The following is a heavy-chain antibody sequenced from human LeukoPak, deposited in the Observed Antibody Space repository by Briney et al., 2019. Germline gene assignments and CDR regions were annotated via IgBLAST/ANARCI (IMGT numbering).Heavy chain of an antibody. CDR3: AKVYHDSGCLIDY. CDR1: GFTFSNYA. V-gene: IGHV3-23*01. D-gene: IGHD6-19*01. J-gene: IGHJ4*02. Sequence: GGSLRLSCAASGFTFSNYAMTWVRQAPGQGLEWVSTIRSDSATTDYAGSVKGRFTISRDNPNSMLYLQMNSLSAEDTAVYYCAKVYHDSGCLIDYWGQGTLVTVSS. CDR2: IRSDSATT.